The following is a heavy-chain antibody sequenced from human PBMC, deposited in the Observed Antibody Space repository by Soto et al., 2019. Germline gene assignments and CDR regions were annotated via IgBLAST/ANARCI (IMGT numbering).Heavy chain of an antibody. Sequence: EVQLVESGGGLVQPGGSLRLSCAASGFTFSSYWMSWVRQAPGKGLEWVANIKQDGSEKYYVDSVKGRFTISRDNAKNSLYLQMNSLRAEDTAVYYCARDGDCSGGSCYDYWGQGTLVTVSS. J-gene: IGHJ4*02. CDR3: ARDGDCSGGSCYDY. CDR2: IKQDGSEK. CDR1: GFTFSSYW. D-gene: IGHD2-15*01. V-gene: IGHV3-7*01.